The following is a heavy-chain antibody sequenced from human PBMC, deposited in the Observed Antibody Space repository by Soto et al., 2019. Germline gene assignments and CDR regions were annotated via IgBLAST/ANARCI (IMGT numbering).Heavy chain of an antibody. D-gene: IGHD2-2*01. Sequence: GASVKVSCKASGYTFTSYGISWVRQASGQGLEWMGWIIAYNGNANYAQKLQGRVTITTDTSTSTAYMELRSLRSDDTAVYYCARDLAVVNAASDVSWFDARGQGTLVTVSS. CDR2: IIAYNGNA. V-gene: IGHV1-18*01. CDR3: ARDLAVVNAASDVSWFDA. J-gene: IGHJ5*01. CDR1: GYTFTSYG.